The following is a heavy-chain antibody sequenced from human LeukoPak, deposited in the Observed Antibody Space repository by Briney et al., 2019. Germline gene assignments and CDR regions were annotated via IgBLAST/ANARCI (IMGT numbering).Heavy chain of an antibody. CDR3: ARVPYYYDSSGYYADAFDI. D-gene: IGHD3-22*01. CDR1: GYTFTSYY. CDR2: INPSGGST. Sequence: ASVKVSCKASGYTFTSYYMHWVRQAPGQGLEWMGIINPSGGSTSYAQKFQGRVTMTRDTSTSTVYMELSSLRSEDTAVYYCARVPYYYDSSGYYADAFDIWGQGTMVTVSS. V-gene: IGHV1-46*01. J-gene: IGHJ3*02.